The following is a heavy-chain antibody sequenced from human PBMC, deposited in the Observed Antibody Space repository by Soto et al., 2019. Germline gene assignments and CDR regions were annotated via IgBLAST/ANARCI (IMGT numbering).Heavy chain of an antibody. Sequence: SLQVSCKASGGTFSSYAISWVRQAPGQGLEWMGGIIPIFGTANYAQKFQGRVTITADESTSTAYMELSSLRSEDTAVYYCARDLTVTSGDYYYSYGMDGWGQGKPGHSLL. V-gene: IGHV1-69*13. J-gene: IGHJ6*02. CDR3: ARDLTVTSGDYYYSYGMDG. CDR1: GGTFSSYA. D-gene: IGHD4-4*01. CDR2: IIPIFGTA.